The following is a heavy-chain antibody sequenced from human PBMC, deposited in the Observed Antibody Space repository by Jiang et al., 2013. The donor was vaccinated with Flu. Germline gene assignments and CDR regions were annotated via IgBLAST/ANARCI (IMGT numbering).Heavy chain of an antibody. D-gene: IGHD6-13*01. CDR1: GGSFSGYY. J-gene: IGHJ5*02. CDR3: ARGSSSWSGNWFDP. V-gene: IGHV4-34*01. Sequence: LLKPSETLSLTCAVYGGSFSGYYWSWIRQPPGKGLEWIGEINHSGSTNYNPSLKSRVTISVDTSKNQFSLKLSSVTAADTAVYYCARGSSSWSGNWFDPWGQGTLVTVSS. CDR2: INHSGST.